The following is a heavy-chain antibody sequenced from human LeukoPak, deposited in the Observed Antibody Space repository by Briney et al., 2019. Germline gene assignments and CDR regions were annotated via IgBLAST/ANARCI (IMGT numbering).Heavy chain of an antibody. D-gene: IGHD3-16*01. V-gene: IGHV3-30*18. Sequence: QLGGSLRLSCAASGFTFTNYGMHWVRQAPGKGLEWVAVISYDGSNKYYADSVKGRFTISRDNSKNTLYLQMNSLRAEDTAVYYCAKDGANRGYFDYWGQGTLVTVSS. CDR2: ISYDGSNK. CDR3: AKDGANRGYFDY. J-gene: IGHJ4*02. CDR1: GFTFTNYG.